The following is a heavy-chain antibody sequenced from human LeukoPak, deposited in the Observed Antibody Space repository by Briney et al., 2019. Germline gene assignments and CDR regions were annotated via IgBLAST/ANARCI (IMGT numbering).Heavy chain of an antibody. D-gene: IGHD6-13*01. Sequence: PGGSLRLSCAASGFTFDDYAMHWVRQAPGKGLEWVSGISWNSGSIGYADSVKGRFTISRDNAKNSLYLEMNSLRAEDTALYYCAKDIGISSWYLGNWGQGTLVTVSS. CDR3: AKDIGISSWYLGN. CDR2: ISWNSGSI. V-gene: IGHV3-9*01. J-gene: IGHJ4*02. CDR1: GFTFDDYA.